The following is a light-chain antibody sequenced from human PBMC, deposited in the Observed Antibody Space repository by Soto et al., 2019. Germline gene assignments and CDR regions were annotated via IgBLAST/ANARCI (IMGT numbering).Light chain of an antibody. CDR3: SSYTSSSTLV. CDR2: DVS. CDR1: SSDVGGYNY. J-gene: IGLJ1*01. Sequence: QSALTQPASVSGSPGQSITISCTGTSSDVGGYNYVSWYQQHPGKAPKVMISDVSNRPSGGSNRFSGSKSGNTASLTISGLQPEDEADYYCSSYTSSSTLVFGTGTKLTVL. V-gene: IGLV2-14*01.